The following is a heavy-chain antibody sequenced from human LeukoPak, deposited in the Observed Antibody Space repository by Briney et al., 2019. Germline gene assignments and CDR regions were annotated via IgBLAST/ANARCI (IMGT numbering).Heavy chain of an antibody. D-gene: IGHD3-3*01. CDR3: ARVGMRSGYYYYYYYMDV. J-gene: IGHJ6*03. CDR2: IRSKAYGGTT. V-gene: IGHV3-49*04. Sequence: PGGSLRLSCTASGFTFGDYAMSWVRQAPGKGLEWVGFIRSKAYGGTTEYAASVKGRFTISRDDSKSIAYLQMNSLRAEDTAVYYCARVGMRSGYYYYYYYMDVWGKGTTVTVSS. CDR1: GFTFGDYA.